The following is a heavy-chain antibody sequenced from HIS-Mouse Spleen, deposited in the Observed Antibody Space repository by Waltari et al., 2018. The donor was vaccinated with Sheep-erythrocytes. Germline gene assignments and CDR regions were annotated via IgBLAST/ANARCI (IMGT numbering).Heavy chain of an antibody. J-gene: IGHJ3*02. Sequence: HVQLQQWGAGLLKPSETLSLTCAVYGGSFSGYYWSWIHQPPGKGLEWIGESNHSGSTNYNPSLKSRVTISVDTSKNQFSLKLSSVTAADTAVYYCALSVDLAGAFDIWGQGTMVTVSS. V-gene: IGHV4-34*01. D-gene: IGHD6-19*01. CDR1: GGSFSGYY. CDR3: ALSVDLAGAFDI. CDR2: SNHSGST.